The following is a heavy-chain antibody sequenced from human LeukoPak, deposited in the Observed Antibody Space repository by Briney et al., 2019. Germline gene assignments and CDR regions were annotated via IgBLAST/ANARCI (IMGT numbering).Heavy chain of an antibody. V-gene: IGHV3-9*03. J-gene: IGHJ3*02. Sequence: PGRSLRLSCVASGFTFDDYAMHWVRQAPGKGLEWVSGISWNGGSIGYADSVKGRFTISRDNSKNTLYLQMGSLRAEDMAVYYCARVGKYRTGLDAFDIWGQGTMVTVSS. CDR2: ISWNGGSI. CDR3: ARVGKYRTGLDAFDI. D-gene: IGHD3/OR15-3a*01. CDR1: GFTFDDYA.